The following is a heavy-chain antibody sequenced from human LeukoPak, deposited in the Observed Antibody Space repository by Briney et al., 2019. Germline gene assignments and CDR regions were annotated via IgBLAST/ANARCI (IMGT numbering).Heavy chain of an antibody. CDR3: AKDRIAGHDTFDI. CDR1: GFTVSTNY. D-gene: IGHD6-13*01. Sequence: GGSLRLSCAASGFTVSTNYMSWVRQAPGKGLEWVSLINSGGSTYNADSVKGRFTISRYNSKNTVYLQMNSLRAEDTTVYSCAKDRIAGHDTFDIWGQGTVVTVSS. CDR2: INSGGST. V-gene: IGHV3-66*02. J-gene: IGHJ3*02.